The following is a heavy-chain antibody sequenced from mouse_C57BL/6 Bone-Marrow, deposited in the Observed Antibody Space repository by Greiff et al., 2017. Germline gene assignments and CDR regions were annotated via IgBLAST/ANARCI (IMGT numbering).Heavy chain of an antibody. V-gene: IGHV1-52*01. Sequence: VQLQQPGAELVRPGSSVKLSCKASGYTFTSYWMHWVKQRPIQGLEWIGNIDPSDSETHYNQKFKDKATLTVDKSSSTAYMQLSSLTSEDSAVYYCARNHYGNYGWYFDVWGTGTTVTVSS. D-gene: IGHD2-1*01. CDR1: GYTFTSYW. CDR2: IDPSDSET. CDR3: ARNHYGNYGWYFDV. J-gene: IGHJ1*03.